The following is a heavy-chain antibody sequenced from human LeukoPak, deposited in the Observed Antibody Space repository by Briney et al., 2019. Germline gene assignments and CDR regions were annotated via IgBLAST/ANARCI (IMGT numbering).Heavy chain of an antibody. CDR1: GFTFSNYG. CDR3: ARSLFSSSQHFDY. J-gene: IGHJ4*02. CDR2: ISYDGSNK. V-gene: IGHV3-30*03. Sequence: GRSLRLSCAASGFTFSNYGMHWARQAPGRGLEWVAVISYDGSNKYYADSVKGRFTISRDDSKNMLYVQMNSLRADDTAVYYCARSLFSSSQHFDYWGQGTLVTVSS. D-gene: IGHD6-13*01.